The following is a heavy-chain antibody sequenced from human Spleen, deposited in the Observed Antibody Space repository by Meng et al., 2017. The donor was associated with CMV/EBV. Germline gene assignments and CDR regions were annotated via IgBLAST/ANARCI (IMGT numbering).Heavy chain of an antibody. J-gene: IGHJ4*02. Sequence: HLQLQEAGPGLVKPSDTLSLTCTVSGASISNKTDYWAWIRQPPGKGLEWIGSMFYTGTTYYNPSLKSRVTISVDTSKNQFSLRLSSVTAADTAVYYCARGRDYYDSSGSLDYWGQGTLVTVSS. D-gene: IGHD3-22*01. CDR2: MFYTGTT. V-gene: IGHV4-39*07. CDR3: ARGRDYYDSSGSLDY. CDR1: GASISNKTDY.